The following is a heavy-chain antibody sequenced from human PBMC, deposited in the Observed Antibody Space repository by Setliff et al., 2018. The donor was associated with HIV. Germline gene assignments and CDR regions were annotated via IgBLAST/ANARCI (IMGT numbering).Heavy chain of an antibody. D-gene: IGHD3-16*01. CDR2: ISYDGTYK. CDR3: AKDWGSRLSYSFYYMDV. V-gene: IGHV3-30*18. Sequence: GGSLRLSCAASGFTFSSAWMGWVRQAPAKGLEWVALISYDGTYKYYAESVKGRFTISRDNSRNTLYLQMNSLRTEDTAVYYCAKDWGSRLSYSFYYMDVWGKGTTVTVSS. CDR1: GFTFSSAW. J-gene: IGHJ6*03.